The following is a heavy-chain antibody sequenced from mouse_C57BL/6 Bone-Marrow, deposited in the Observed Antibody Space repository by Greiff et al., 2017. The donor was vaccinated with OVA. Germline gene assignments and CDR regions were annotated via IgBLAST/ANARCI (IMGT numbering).Heavy chain of an antibody. J-gene: IGHJ2*01. CDR2: IDPSDSYT. V-gene: IGHV1-69*01. CDR3: AREGGAYAYYSDS. D-gene: IGHD1-1*01. Sequence: QVQLQQPGAELVMPGASVKLSCKASGYTFTSYWMHWVKQRPGQGLEWIGEIDPSDSYTNYNQKFKGKSTLTVDKSSSTAYMQLSSLTSEDSAVYYCAREGGAYAYYSDSWGQGTTLTLSS. CDR1: GYTFTSYW.